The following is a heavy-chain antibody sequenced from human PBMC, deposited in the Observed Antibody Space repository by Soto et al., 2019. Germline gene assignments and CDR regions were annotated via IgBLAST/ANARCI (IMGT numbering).Heavy chain of an antibody. J-gene: IGHJ5*02. V-gene: IGHV3-33*01. D-gene: IGHD3-10*01. Sequence: QVQLVESGGGVVQPGRSLRLSCAASGFTFSSYGMHWVRQAPGKGLEWVAVIWYDGSNKYYADSVKGRFTISRDNSKNTLYLQMNSLRAEDTAVYYCGRDSRWFGDLPWMNNWFDPWGQGTLVTVSS. CDR3: GRDSRWFGDLPWMNNWFDP. CDR1: GFTFSSYG. CDR2: IWYDGSNK.